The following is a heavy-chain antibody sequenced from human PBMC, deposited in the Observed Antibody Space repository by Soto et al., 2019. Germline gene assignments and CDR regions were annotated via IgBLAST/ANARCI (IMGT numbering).Heavy chain of an antibody. CDR2: INYSGNS. CDR3: ANAKTPIENLEY. Sequence: QVQLQESGPGLVKPSQTLSLTCTVSGDSISSSAYYWSWIRQPPGKGLEWIGYINYSGNSYYNPSHKSRVTISVDTSMNQFSLMLSPVHAAGTAVYYCANAKTPIENLEYGGQGTLFIGSS. V-gene: IGHV4-30-4*01. CDR1: GDSISSSAYY. J-gene: IGHJ4*02. D-gene: IGHD2-2*01.